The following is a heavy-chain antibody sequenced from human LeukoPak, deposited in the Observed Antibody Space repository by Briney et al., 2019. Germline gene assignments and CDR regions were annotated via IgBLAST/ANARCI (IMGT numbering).Heavy chain of an antibody. CDR3: ASIFRYGVDY. CDR1: GGTFSSYA. V-gene: IGHV1-69*05. CDR2: IIPIFGTA. D-gene: IGHD3-10*01. J-gene: IGHJ4*02. Sequence: ASVKVSYKASGGTFSSYAISWVRQAPGQGLEWMGRIIPIFGTANYAQKFQGRVTITTDESTSTAYMELSSLRSEDTAVYYCASIFRYGVDYWGQGTLVTVSS.